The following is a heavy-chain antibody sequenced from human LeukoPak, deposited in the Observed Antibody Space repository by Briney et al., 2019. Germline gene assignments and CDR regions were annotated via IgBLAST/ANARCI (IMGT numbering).Heavy chain of an antibody. D-gene: IGHD5-18*01. CDR3: ARIGYKSYGFDM. J-gene: IGHJ3*02. V-gene: IGHV3-74*01. CDR1: GFTFSSHW. Sequence: PGGSLRLSCAASGFTFSSHWMHWVRQAPGKGLVWVSRISIDGSTTTYADSVKGRFTISRDNAKNTLYLQMNSLRAEDTAVYYCARIGYKSYGFDMWGQGTMVTVSS. CDR2: ISIDGSTT.